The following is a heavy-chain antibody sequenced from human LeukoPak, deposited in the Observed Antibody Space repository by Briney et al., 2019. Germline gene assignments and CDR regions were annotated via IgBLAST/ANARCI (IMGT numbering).Heavy chain of an antibody. Sequence: PGKSLRLSCAASGFTFSSYGMHWVRQAPGKGLEWVAVISYAGSNKYYADPVKGRFTTSSTNSKHTPYMQMNSRRAEDTAVYYCAKRGSLYGMDVWGQGTTVTVSS. CDR3: AKRGSLYGMDV. CDR2: ISYAGSNK. CDR1: GFTFSSYG. J-gene: IGHJ6*02. V-gene: IGHV3-30*18. D-gene: IGHD3-16*01.